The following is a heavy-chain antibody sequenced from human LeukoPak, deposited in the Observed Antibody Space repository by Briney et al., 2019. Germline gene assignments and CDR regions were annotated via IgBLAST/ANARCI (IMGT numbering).Heavy chain of an antibody. V-gene: IGHV4-39*01. D-gene: IGHD1-1*01. CDR2: NYCSGSP. Sequence: SHTQSLTRTFTVRSIRRSSYHWAWIRQPPGKGLEGIGSNYCSGSPYYNPSLKSHLTISQDTSQDQFSLTLSSVNAAVTAVYYCARRSRSYWNGVYYYMDVWGKGTTVTVSS. CDR1: VRSIRRSSYH. CDR3: ARRSRSYWNGVYYYMDV. J-gene: IGHJ6*03.